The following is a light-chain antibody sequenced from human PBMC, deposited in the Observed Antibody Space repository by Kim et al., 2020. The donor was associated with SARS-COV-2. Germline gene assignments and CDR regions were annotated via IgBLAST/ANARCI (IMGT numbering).Light chain of an antibody. J-gene: IGLJ3*02. CDR1: SSNIGAGYD. CDR3: QSYDSSLSGWV. Sequence: RVTISCTGCSSNIGAGYDVHWYQQLPGTAPKLLIYGNSNRPSGVPDRFSGSKSGTSASLAITGLQAEDEADYYCQSYDSSLSGWVFGGGTQLTVL. CDR2: GNS. V-gene: IGLV1-40*01.